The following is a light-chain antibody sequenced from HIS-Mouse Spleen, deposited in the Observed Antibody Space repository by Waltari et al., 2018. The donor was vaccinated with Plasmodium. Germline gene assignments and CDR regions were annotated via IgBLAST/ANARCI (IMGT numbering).Light chain of an antibody. J-gene: IGLJ3*02. CDR3: YSTDSSGNHRV. CDR1: ALPKTY. CDR2: EDS. V-gene: IGLV3-10*01. Sequence: SYELTQPPSVSVSPGPTARITCSGDALPKTYAYWYQQKSGQPPVLVIYEDSKRPSGIPERFSGSSSGTMATLTISGAQVEDEADYYCYSTDSSGNHRVFGGGTKLTVL.